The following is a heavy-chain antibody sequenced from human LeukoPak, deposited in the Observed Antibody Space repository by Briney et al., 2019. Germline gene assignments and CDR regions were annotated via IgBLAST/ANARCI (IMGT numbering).Heavy chain of an antibody. V-gene: IGHV4-34*01. Sequence: SETLSLTCAVYGRSFSGYYWTWIRQTPGKGLEWIGEINHSGITDYNPSLRSRVTISVDTSKNQFSLKLSSVTAADTAVYYCAIHLGYCSGGSCLPDYWGQGTLVTVSS. CDR3: AIHLGYCSGGSCLPDY. J-gene: IGHJ4*02. D-gene: IGHD2-15*01. CDR1: GRSFSGYY. CDR2: INHSGIT.